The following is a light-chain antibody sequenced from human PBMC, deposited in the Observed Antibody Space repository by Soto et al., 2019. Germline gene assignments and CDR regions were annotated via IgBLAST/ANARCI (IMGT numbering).Light chain of an antibody. CDR3: AAWDDSLNGYV. CDR2: TNN. J-gene: IGLJ1*01. Sequence: QSVLTQPPSTSGTPGQRVTISCSGSSSNIGRNTISWYQQLPGTAPKLLIYTNNQRPSGVPDRFSGSKSGTSASLAISGLQSEDEADYYCAAWDDSLNGYVFGTGTKVTVL. V-gene: IGLV1-44*01. CDR1: SSNIGRNT.